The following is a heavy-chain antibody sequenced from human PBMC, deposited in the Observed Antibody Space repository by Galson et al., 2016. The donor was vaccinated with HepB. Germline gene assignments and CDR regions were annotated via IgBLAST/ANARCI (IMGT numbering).Heavy chain of an antibody. CDR2: IWFDGSDR. J-gene: IGHJ4*02. D-gene: IGHD6-19*01. CDR3: ARGVWQWLSTPFDY. Sequence: SLRLSCAASGFTFSTFGMHWVRQTPGKGLEWLAVIWFDGSDRYYADSVKGRFTISRDNSKNNLYLQMDGLRVDDTAVYYCARGVWQWLSTPFDYWGQGTLVTVSS. CDR1: GFTFSTFG. V-gene: IGHV3-33*01.